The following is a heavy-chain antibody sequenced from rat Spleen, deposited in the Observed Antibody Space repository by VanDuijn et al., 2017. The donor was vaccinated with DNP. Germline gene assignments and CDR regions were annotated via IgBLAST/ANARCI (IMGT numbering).Heavy chain of an antibody. Sequence: EVQLVESGGDFVQPGRSLKLSCVASGFTFSSYWMFWIRQAPGKGLEWVASINTDGGSTYYPDSVKGRFTISRDNAENTVYLQMSSLRSEDTATYYCIRWNSGHFDYWGQGVMVTVSS. V-gene: IGHV5-58*01. D-gene: IGHD4-3*01. CDR2: INTDGGST. J-gene: IGHJ2*01. CDR1: GFTFSSYW. CDR3: IRWNSGHFDY.